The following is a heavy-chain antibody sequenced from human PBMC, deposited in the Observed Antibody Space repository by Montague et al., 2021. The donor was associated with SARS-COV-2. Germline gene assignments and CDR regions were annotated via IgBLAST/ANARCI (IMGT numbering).Heavy chain of an antibody. J-gene: IGHJ3*02. D-gene: IGHD1-14*01. V-gene: IGHV4-59*02. CDR2: FYSVGST. CDR3: ARETMTADAFDI. CDR1: GASVGSSD. Sequence: SETLSLTCTVSGASVGSSDWGWIRQSPGKGLEWIGYFYSVGSTDYNPSLQSRATISRDTSKNKFSLKVRSVTAADTAVYYCARETMTADAFDIWGQGTMVTVSS.